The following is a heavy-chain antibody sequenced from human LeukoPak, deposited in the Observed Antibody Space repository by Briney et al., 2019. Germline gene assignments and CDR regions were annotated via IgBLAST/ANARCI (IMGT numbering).Heavy chain of an antibody. J-gene: IGHJ6*03. Sequence: GASVKVSCKASGYTFTSYDINWVRQATGQGLEWMGWMNPNSGNTGYAQKFQGRVTMTRNTSISTAYMELSSLRSGDTAVYYCARGLGVASLLRFLEWKNYYMDVWGKGTTVTVSS. CDR1: GYTFTSYD. CDR2: MNPNSGNT. V-gene: IGHV1-8*01. D-gene: IGHD3-3*01. CDR3: ARGLGVASLLRFLEWKNYYMDV.